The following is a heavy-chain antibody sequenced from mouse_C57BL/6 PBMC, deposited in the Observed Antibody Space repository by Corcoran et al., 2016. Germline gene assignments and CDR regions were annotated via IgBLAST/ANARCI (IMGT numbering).Heavy chain of an antibody. CDR1: GYTFTTYG. V-gene: IGHV9-3*01. J-gene: IGHJ3*01. Sequence: QIQLVQSGPELKKPGETVQISCKASGYTFTTYGMSWVKQAPGKGLKWMGWINTYSGVPTYADDFKGRFAFSLETSASTAYLQINNLKNEDTATYFCARESDYELPWFAYWGQGTLVTVSA. CDR2: INTYSGVP. D-gene: IGHD2-4*01. CDR3: ARESDYELPWFAY.